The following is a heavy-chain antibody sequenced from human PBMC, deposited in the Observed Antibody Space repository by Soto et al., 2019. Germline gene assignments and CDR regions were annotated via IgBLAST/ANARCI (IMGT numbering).Heavy chain of an antibody. CDR2: INPNSGGT. CDR3: ARAGYSSGWYDQDFEIDY. D-gene: IGHD6-19*01. J-gene: IGHJ4*02. CDR1: GYTFTGYY. Sequence: QVQLVQSGAEVKKPGASVKVSCKASGYTFTGYYMHWVRQAPGQGLEWMGWINPNSGGTNYAQKFQGWVTMTWDTSFSTAYMELSRLRSDDTAVYYCARAGYSSGWYDQDFEIDYWGQGTLVTVSS. V-gene: IGHV1-2*04.